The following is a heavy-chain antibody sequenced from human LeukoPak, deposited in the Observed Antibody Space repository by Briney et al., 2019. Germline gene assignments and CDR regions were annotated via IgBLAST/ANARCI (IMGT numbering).Heavy chain of an antibody. CDR2: VIRDGSFT. J-gene: IGHJ4*02. CDR1: GFTFRSYW. CDR3: VRNGDDFNFDY. V-gene: IGHV3-74*01. Sequence: GGSLRLSFAASGFTFRSYWMHCVRQAPGKVLEWVSRVIRDGSFTNYADSVKGRFTISRDNAKNTLYLQMSSLRAEDKAVYFCVRNGDDFNFDYWGQGSLVTVSS. D-gene: IGHD5-24*01.